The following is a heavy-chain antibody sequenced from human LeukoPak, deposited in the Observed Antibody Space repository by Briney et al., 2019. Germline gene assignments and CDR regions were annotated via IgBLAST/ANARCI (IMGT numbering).Heavy chain of an antibody. V-gene: IGHV3-30-3*01. J-gene: IGHJ4*02. Sequence: GGSLRLSCAASGFTFSSYAIHWVRQAPGKGLEWVAVISFDGSKKYSADSVKGRFTISRDNSENTLYLQMNSLRAEDTAVYYCARDRGGYCTSTSCYGIDYWGQGTLVTVSS. D-gene: IGHD2-2*01. CDR2: ISFDGSKK. CDR3: ARDRGGYCTSTSCYGIDY. CDR1: GFTFSSYA.